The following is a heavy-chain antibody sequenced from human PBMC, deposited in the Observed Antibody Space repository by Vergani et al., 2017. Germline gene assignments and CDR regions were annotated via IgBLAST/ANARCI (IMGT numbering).Heavy chain of an antibody. D-gene: IGHD3-16*01. V-gene: IGHV3-21*06. CDR3: AREGYYDYIWGSHIDALDI. J-gene: IGHJ3*02. Sequence: EVQLVESGGGLVKPGGSLRLSCAASGFTFRDYKINWVRQASGKGEGLGSAISSSSSYLHYADSVKGRFSVSRDNDRNSVYLQMNSLRAEDTAGYYCAREGYYDYIWGSHIDALDIWLEGRKVGVCS. CDR2: ISSSSSYL. CDR1: GFTFRDYK.